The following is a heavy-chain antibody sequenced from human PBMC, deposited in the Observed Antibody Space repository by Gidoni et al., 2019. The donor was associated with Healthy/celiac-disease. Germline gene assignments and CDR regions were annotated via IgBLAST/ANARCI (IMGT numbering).Heavy chain of an antibody. CDR3: ARDRPIGDYVWGSYRYTGFDY. Sequence: QVQLVESGGGVVQPGRSLRLSCAASGFTFSSYAMHWVRQAPGKGLEWVAVISYDGSNKYYADSVKGRFTISRDNSKNTLYLQMNSLRAEDTAVYYCARDRPIGDYVWGSYRYTGFDYWGQGTLVTVSS. V-gene: IGHV3-30-3*01. J-gene: IGHJ4*02. CDR1: GFTFSSYA. CDR2: ISYDGSNK. D-gene: IGHD3-16*02.